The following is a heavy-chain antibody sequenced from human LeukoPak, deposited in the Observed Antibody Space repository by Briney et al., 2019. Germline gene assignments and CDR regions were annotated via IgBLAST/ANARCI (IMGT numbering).Heavy chain of an antibody. V-gene: IGHV4-34*01. CDR2: INHSGST. CDR1: XXXXXGYY. D-gene: IGHD2-15*01. J-gene: IGHJ5*02. Sequence: SETLXLXXXXXXXXXXGYYWSWIRXPPGKGLEWIGEINHSGSTNYNPSLKSRVTISVDTSKNQFSLKLSSVTAADTAVYYCASSGYCSGGSCYSGRWFDPWGQGTLVTVSS. CDR3: ASSGYCSGGSCYSGRWFDP.